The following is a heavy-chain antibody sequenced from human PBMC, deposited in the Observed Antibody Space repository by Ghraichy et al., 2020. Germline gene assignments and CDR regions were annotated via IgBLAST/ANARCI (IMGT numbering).Heavy chain of an antibody. V-gene: IGHV3-23*01. D-gene: IGHD6-13*01. CDR3: ARGPIAKEIDF. Sequence: GGSLRLSCVGSGFSFSRHAMSWVRQAPGQGLEWISVISGGGANPFYADSVKGRFTISRDNSRATLFLQMNSLRADDSAVYYCARGPIAKEIDFWGQGTLVTVSS. CDR1: GFSFSRHA. J-gene: IGHJ4*02. CDR2: ISGGGANP.